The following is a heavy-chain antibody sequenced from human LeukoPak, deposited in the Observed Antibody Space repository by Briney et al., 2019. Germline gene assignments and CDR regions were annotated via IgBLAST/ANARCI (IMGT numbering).Heavy chain of an antibody. Sequence: SETLSLTCTVSGGSISSSSYYWGWIRQPPGKGLEWIGEINHSGSTNYNPSLKSRVTISVDTSKNQFSRKLSSVTAADTAVYYCARRPRSSWYLGWFDPWGQGTLVTVSS. D-gene: IGHD6-13*01. J-gene: IGHJ5*02. CDR3: ARRPRSSWYLGWFDP. CDR2: INHSGST. V-gene: IGHV4-39*07. CDR1: GGSISSSSYY.